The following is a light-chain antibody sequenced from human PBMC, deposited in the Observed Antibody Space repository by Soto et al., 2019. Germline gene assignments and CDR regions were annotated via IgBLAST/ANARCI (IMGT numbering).Light chain of an antibody. Sequence: EIVLTQSPATLSVSPGERATLSCRASQSVGSNLAWFQQKPGQAPRLLIYGASTRATGVPARFSGSGSGTDFTLTISSLEPEDFAVYYCQHRSNWPSWTFGEGTKVDIK. J-gene: IGKJ1*01. V-gene: IGKV3-11*01. CDR2: GAS. CDR1: QSVGSN. CDR3: QHRSNWPSWT.